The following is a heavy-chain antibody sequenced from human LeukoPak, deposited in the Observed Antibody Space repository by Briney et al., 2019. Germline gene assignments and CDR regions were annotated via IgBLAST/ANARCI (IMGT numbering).Heavy chain of an antibody. CDR1: ELTVSSTY. D-gene: IGHD6-13*01. CDR2: MYTGGTT. J-gene: IGHJ4*02. Sequence: GGSLRLSCAASELTVSSTYMSWVRQAPGKGLEWVALMYTGGTTYYADSVKGRFIISRDNSKNTLSLQLNSLRAEDTAVYYCVRDRAAYYFDYWGQGTLVTVSP. CDR3: VRDRAAYYFDY. V-gene: IGHV3-53*01.